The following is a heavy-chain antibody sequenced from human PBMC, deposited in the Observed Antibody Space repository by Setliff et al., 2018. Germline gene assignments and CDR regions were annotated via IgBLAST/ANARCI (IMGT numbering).Heavy chain of an antibody. CDR1: GFTFSSYS. CDR2: FSGSSSTI. D-gene: IGHD6-13*01. Sequence: GGSLRLSCAASGFTFSSYSMNWVRQAPGKGLEWVSYFSGSSSTIRYADSVKGRFTISRDNAKNTLYVQMNNLRAEDTAVYYCARDRHVLSSTWDIYSFDYWGQGTLVTVSS. J-gene: IGHJ4*02. V-gene: IGHV3-48*01. CDR3: ARDRHVLSSTWDIYSFDY.